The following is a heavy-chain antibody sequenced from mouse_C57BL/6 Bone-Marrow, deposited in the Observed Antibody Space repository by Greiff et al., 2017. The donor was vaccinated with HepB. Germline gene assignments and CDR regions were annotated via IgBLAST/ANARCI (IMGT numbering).Heavy chain of an antibody. Sequence: DVHLVESGGGLVKPGGSLKLSCAASGFTFSDYGMHWVRQAPEKGLEWVAYISSGSSTIYYADTVKGRFTISRDNAKNTLFLQMTSLRSEDTAMYYCARDYGYYAMDYWGQGTSVTVSS. V-gene: IGHV5-17*01. CDR3: ARDYGYYAMDY. J-gene: IGHJ4*01. D-gene: IGHD1-1*01. CDR1: GFTFSDYG. CDR2: ISSGSSTI.